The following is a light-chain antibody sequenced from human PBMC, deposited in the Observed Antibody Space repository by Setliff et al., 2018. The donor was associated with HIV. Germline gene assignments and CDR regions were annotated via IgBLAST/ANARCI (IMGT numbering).Light chain of an antibody. Sequence: QSALTQPASVSGSPGQSITISCTGTSSDVGAYNYVSWYQQDPGKAPKLMIYEFSNRPSGVSDRFSGSKSGNTASLTISGLQAEGEADYYCSSYTGSSTLYVFGTGTKVTVL. J-gene: IGLJ1*01. CDR3: SSYTGSSTLYV. V-gene: IGLV2-14*01. CDR2: EFS. CDR1: SSDVGAYNY.